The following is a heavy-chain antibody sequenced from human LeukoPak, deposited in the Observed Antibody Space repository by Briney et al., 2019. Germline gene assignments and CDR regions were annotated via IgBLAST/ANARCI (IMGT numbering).Heavy chain of an antibody. D-gene: IGHD3-22*01. V-gene: IGHV3-21*01. J-gene: IGHJ2*01. Sequence: PGGSLRLSCVASGFTFSSYSMNWVRQAPGKGLEWVSFFSRTSGDRYYADSVKGRFTISRDNAKNSLFLQMNSLRAEDTAVYYCARALYYYDSSGFYYWYFDLWGRGTLVTVSS. CDR2: FSRTSGDR. CDR1: GFTFSSYS. CDR3: ARALYYYDSSGFYYWYFDL.